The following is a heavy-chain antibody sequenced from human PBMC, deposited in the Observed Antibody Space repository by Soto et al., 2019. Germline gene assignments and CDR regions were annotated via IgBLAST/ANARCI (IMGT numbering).Heavy chain of an antibody. Sequence: GSLRLSCTTSGFTFGAYALSWFRQAPGKGLDWVGFSRSKGYGGTTEFAASVRGRFTISRDDSNSIAYLQMNSLKTEDTAVYYCTRGMYTAYETAPLFFDFWGQGTLVTVSS. J-gene: IGHJ4*02. CDR2: SRSKGYGGTT. CDR1: GFTFGAYA. D-gene: IGHD5-12*01. CDR3: TRGMYTAYETAPLFFDF. V-gene: IGHV3-49*03.